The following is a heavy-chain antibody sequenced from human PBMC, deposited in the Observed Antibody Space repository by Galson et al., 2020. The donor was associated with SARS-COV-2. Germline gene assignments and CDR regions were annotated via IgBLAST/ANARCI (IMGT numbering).Heavy chain of an antibody. Sequence: GESLKISCAASGFTFENHAMHWVRQAPGKGLEWVAVIFYDGNYKYYGDSVKGRFTISRDNSKNTVYLQMNSLTAEDTAVYYCARREEDNKRRGLEHWGQGILVTVSS. V-gene: IGHV3-33*01. D-gene: IGHD1-1*01. CDR1: GFTFENHA. J-gene: IGHJ1*01. CDR3: ARREEDNKRRGLEH. CDR2: IFYDGNYK.